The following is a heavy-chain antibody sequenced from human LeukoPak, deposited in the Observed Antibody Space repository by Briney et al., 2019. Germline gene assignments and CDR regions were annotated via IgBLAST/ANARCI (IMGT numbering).Heavy chain of an antibody. CDR1: GDSISSDY. CDR2: IFHSGTT. V-gene: IGHV4-59*08. Sequence: PSETLSLTCNVTGDSISSDYWSWIRQSPGKGLEWIGFIFHSGTTDYNPALQSRVAISIDKSKNQFSLKMTSVTAADTAAYYCARTRPQDYSTSYMDVWGKGTTVTVSS. J-gene: IGHJ6*04. D-gene: IGHD4-11*01. CDR3: ARTRPQDYSTSYMDV.